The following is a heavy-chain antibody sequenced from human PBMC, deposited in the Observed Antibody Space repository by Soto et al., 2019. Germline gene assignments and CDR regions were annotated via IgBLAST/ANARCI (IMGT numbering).Heavy chain of an antibody. J-gene: IGHJ4*02. CDR2: IYSGGAT. CDR1: GFNVSTTY. CDR3: ARGGDFGGSGH. Sequence: EVQLVEAGGGLIQPGGSLRLSCVASGFNVSTTYMNWVRQAPGKGLDWVSVIYSGGATKFADSVKGRFTISRDNSQNTLYLHMTRLTAEDTAVYYCARGGDFGGSGHWGQGTLVTVSS. D-gene: IGHD3-16*01. V-gene: IGHV3-53*01.